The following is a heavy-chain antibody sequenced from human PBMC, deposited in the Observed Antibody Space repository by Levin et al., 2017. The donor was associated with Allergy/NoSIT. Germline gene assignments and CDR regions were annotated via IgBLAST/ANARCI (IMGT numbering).Heavy chain of an antibody. CDR2: MSDDGTPK. Sequence: PGGSLRLSCAASGFSFSTYVFHWVRQAPGKGLEWVAVMSDDGTPKFYADSVKGRFAISRDNSKNTVYLHMKSLRTDDSAVYYCTRLDYWGRGTLVAVSS. J-gene: IGHJ4*02. CDR3: TRLDY. V-gene: IGHV3-30*09. CDR1: GFSFSTYV. D-gene: IGHD6-25*01.